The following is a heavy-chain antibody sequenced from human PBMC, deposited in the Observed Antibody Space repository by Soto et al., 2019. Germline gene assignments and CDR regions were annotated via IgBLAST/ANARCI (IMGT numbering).Heavy chain of an antibody. CDR2: IGTAGDP. V-gene: IGHV3-13*05. J-gene: IGHJ6*02. Sequence: LRLSCVASGFILSGYDMHWVRQATGEGLEWVSAIGTAGDPYYSGSVKGRFTISRGNAENSVYLQMNSLRAGDTAVYYCARAGYDSSGYYFYAMDVWGPGTTVTVSS. CDR1: GFILSGYD. CDR3: ARAGYDSSGYYFYAMDV. D-gene: IGHD3-22*01.